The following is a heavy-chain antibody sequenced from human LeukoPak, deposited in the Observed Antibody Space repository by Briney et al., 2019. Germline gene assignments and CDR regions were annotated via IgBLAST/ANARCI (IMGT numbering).Heavy chain of an antibody. Sequence: GASVTVSCKASGYTSTSPDIHWVRQATGRGLEWLGWMNPRDNTGYAQKFQGRVTLTRDKSINTAYMELSSLRSEDTAVYYCARYTQHYGFDIWGQGTMVTVSA. CDR2: MNPRDNT. J-gene: IGHJ3*02. CDR1: GYTSTSPD. V-gene: IGHV1-8*01. CDR3: ARYTQHYGFDI. D-gene: IGHD3-3*02.